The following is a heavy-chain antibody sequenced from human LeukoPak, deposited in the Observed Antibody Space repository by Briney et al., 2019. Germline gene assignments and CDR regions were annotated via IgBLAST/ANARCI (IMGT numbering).Heavy chain of an antibody. CDR2: IYSGGST. Sequence: GRSLRLSCAASGFTVSSNYMSWVRQAPGKGLEWVSVIYSGGSTYYADSVKGRFTISRDNSKNTLYLQMNSLRAEDTAVYYCARAKPKNMVRGLIMRRESRYYFDYWGQGTLVTVSS. J-gene: IGHJ4*02. CDR1: GFTVSSNY. D-gene: IGHD3-10*01. CDR3: ARAKPKNMVRGLIMRRESRYYFDY. V-gene: IGHV3-66*01.